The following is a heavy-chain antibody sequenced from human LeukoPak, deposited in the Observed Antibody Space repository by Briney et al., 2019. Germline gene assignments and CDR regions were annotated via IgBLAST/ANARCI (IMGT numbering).Heavy chain of an antibody. J-gene: IGHJ4*02. Sequence: GGSLRLSCAVSGVTLSNSVMHWVRQAPDKGLEWVAAISGDGNSKYYADSVKGRFTISRDSSQNSLYLQMNSLRAEDAAVYFCARGWSSVSYYFQYWGQGTLVTVSS. CDR1: GVTLSNSV. CDR2: ISGDGNSK. V-gene: IGHV3-30*03. D-gene: IGHD6-13*01. CDR3: ARGWSSVSYYFQY.